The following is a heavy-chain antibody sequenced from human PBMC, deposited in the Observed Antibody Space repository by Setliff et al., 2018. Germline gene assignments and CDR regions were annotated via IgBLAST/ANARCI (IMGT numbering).Heavy chain of an antibody. J-gene: IGHJ4*02. Sequence: GASVKVSCKASGYTLSTHYMHWVRQAPGQGLEWMGLINPSGESTVYAEKFQGRVSMTRDTSTNTAYMELRSLRPDDTAVYYCVRDLGQWALDFWGQGTLVTVSS. V-gene: IGHV1-46*03. CDR3: VRDLGQWALDF. D-gene: IGHD1-26*01. CDR1: GYTLSTHY. CDR2: INPSGEST.